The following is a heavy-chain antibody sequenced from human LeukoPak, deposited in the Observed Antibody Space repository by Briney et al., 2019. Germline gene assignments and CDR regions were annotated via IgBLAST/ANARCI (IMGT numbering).Heavy chain of an antibody. D-gene: IGHD1-26*01. Sequence: GESLKISCKGSGYTFSNYWIVWVRQMPGKGLEWMGIIYPTDSDTRYSPSLQGQVTISVDKSINTAYLQWSSLKASDTAMYYCARHVVAERHWFDPWGQGTLAIVSS. J-gene: IGHJ5*02. CDR3: ARHVVAERHWFDP. CDR1: GYTFSNYW. V-gene: IGHV5-51*01. CDR2: IYPTDSDT.